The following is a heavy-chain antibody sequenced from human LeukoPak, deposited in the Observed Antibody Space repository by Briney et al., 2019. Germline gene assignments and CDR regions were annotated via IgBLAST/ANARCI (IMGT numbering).Heavy chain of an antibody. D-gene: IGHD1-26*01. V-gene: IGHV3-23*01. CDR2: ISGRGDST. CDR1: GFTFSSYA. Sequence: GGSLRLSCIASGFTFSSYAMNWVRQAPGKGVEWVSAISGRGDSTYYTDSVKGRFTISRDNSKSTLFLQMNSLRAEDTAVYYCAKARSGSQSWGQGTMVTVCS. CDR3: AKARSGSQS. J-gene: IGHJ3*01.